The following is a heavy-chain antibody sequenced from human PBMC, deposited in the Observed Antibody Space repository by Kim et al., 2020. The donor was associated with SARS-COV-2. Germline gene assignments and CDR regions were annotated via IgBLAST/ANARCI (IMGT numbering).Heavy chain of an antibody. CDR2: INHSGST. V-gene: IGHV4-34*01. J-gene: IGHJ5*02. CDR1: GGSFSGYY. CDR3: ARGQFGAVAHRRHAKRFDP. Sequence: SETLSLTCAVYGGSFSGYYWSWIRQPPGKGLEWIGEINHSGSTNYNPSLKSRVTISVDTSKNQFSLKLSSVTAADTAVYYCARGQFGAVAHRRHAKRFDPWGQGTLVTVSS. D-gene: IGHD3-10*01.